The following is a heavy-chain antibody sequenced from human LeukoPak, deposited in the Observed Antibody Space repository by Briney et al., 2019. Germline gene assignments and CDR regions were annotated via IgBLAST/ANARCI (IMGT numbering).Heavy chain of an antibody. D-gene: IGHD3-22*01. J-gene: IGHJ4*02. Sequence: PGGSLRLSCAASGFTFSSYEMNWVRQAPGKGVEWVSYISSSGSTIYYADSVKGRFTISRDNAKNSLYLQMNSLRAEDTAVYYCAGIYDSSDYWGQGTLVTVSS. CDR2: ISSSGSTI. CDR1: GFTFSSYE. CDR3: AGIYDSSDY. V-gene: IGHV3-48*03.